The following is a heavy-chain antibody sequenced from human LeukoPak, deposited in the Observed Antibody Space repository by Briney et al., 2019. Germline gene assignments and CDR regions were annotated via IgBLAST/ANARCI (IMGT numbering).Heavy chain of an antibody. CDR2: MNPNSGNT. J-gene: IGHJ5*02. Sequence: ASVKVSCKASGYTFTSYDINWVRQATGQGLEWVGWMNPNSGNTGYAQKFQGRVTVTRNTSISTAYMELSSLRSDDTAVYYCARDSWVLGSTVGFDPWGQGTLVTVSS. CDR3: ARDSWVLGSTVGFDP. CDR1: GYTFTSYD. V-gene: IGHV1-8*03. D-gene: IGHD4-11*01.